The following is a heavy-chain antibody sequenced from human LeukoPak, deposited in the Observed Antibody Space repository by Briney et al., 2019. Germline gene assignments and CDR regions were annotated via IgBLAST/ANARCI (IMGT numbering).Heavy chain of an antibody. J-gene: IGHJ4*02. CDR2: ISGSGGST. CDR1: GFTFSSYA. Sequence: GGSLRLSCAASGFTFSSYAMSWVRQAPGKGLEWVSSISGSGGSTYYADSVKGRFTISRDNSKDTLYLQMNSLRAEDTAVYFCAKGAMSVAGIFDYWGQGTLVTVSS. V-gene: IGHV3-23*01. D-gene: IGHD6-19*01. CDR3: AKGAMSVAGIFDY.